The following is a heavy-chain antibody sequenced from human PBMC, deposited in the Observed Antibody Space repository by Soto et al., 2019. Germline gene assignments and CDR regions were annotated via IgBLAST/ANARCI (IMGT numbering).Heavy chain of an antibody. J-gene: IGHJ4*02. CDR2: ISGSGGST. CDR3: ANLYGV. CDR1: GFTFMTYG. D-gene: IGHD4-17*01. V-gene: IGHV3-23*01. Sequence: WGSLSLSCAFSGFTFMTYGMSWVRQAPGKGLEWVSAISGSGGSTYYADSVKGRFTISRDNSKNTLYLQMNSLRAEDTAVYYCANLYGVWGQGTLVTVSS.